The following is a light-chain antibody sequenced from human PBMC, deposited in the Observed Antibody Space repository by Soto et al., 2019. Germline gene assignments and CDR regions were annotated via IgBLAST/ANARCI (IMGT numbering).Light chain of an antibody. Sequence: DLQMTQSPSSVSGSVGDRVTITCRASQDISNRLAWYQQKPGKALKLLIYSISSLHGGVSSRFSGSRSGTDFTLTISSLQPEDFATYYCQQAKSFPWTFGQGTKVEIK. CDR3: QQAKSFPWT. CDR2: SIS. J-gene: IGKJ1*01. V-gene: IGKV1-12*01. CDR1: QDISNR.